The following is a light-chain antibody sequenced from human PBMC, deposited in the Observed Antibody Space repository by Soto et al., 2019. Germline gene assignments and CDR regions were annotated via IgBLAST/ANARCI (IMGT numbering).Light chain of an antibody. CDR3: QQYDSYPYT. Sequence: DIQMTQSPSTLSTSVGDRVTITCRASQTISSWLAWYQEKPGKAPKLLIYKASTSESGVPSRFSGSGSGTEFTLTISSLQPDDFATYYGQQYDSYPYTFGQGTKLEIK. J-gene: IGKJ2*01. V-gene: IGKV1-5*03. CDR2: KAS. CDR1: QTISSW.